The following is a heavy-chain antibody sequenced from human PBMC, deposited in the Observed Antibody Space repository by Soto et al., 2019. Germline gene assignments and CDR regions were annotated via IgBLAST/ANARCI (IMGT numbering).Heavy chain of an antibody. CDR3: ARSDSSSWYAYYYYGMDV. CDR2: IYYSGST. CDR1: GGSISSGGYY. Sequence: SETLSLTCTVSGGSISSGGYYWSWIRQHPGKGLEWIGYIYYSGSTYYNPSLKSRVTMSVDTSKNQFSLKLSSVTAADTAVYYCARSDSSSWYAYYYYGMDVWGQGTTVTVSS. D-gene: IGHD6-13*01. J-gene: IGHJ6*02. V-gene: IGHV4-31*03.